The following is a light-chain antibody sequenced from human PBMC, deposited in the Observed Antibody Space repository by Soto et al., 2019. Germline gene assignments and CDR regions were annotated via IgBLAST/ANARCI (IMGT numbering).Light chain of an antibody. CDR3: CSYGGYNTYV. Sequence: QSVLSRTASVSRSPWPPNNIPHPRNRIGVGNDNIVSWYQQHPGKAPILLIYAGDQRPSGISNRFSSSNSGNTASLTISGLQAEDEAVYYCCSYGGYNTYVFAPGTKVTVL. V-gene: IGLV2-23*01. J-gene: IGLJ1*01. CDR2: AGD. CDR1: RIGVGNDNI.